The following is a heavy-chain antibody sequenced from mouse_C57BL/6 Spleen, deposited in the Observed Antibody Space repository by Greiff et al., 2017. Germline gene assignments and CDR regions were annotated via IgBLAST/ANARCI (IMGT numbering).Heavy chain of an antibody. J-gene: IGHJ2*01. V-gene: IGHV5-4*01. CDR1: GFTFSSYA. CDR3: ARAHYYGSSSYYFDY. D-gene: IGHD1-1*01. Sequence: EVQLVESGGGLVKPGGSLKLSCAASGFTFSSYAMSWVRQTPEKRLEWVATISDGGSYTYYPDNVKGRFTISRDNAKNNLYLQMSHLKSEDTAMYYCARAHYYGSSSYYFDYWGQGTTLTVSS. CDR2: ISDGGSYT.